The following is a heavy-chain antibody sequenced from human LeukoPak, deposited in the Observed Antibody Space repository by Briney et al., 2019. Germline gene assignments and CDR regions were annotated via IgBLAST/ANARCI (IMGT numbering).Heavy chain of an antibody. Sequence: SETLSLTCTVSDGSISSYYWSWIRQPPGKGLEWIGYIYYSGSTNYNPSLKSRVTISVDTSKKQFSLKLSSVTAADTAVYYCARGYSSSSGRPDYWGQGTLVTVSS. D-gene: IGHD6-6*01. V-gene: IGHV4-59*08. CDR1: DGSISSYY. J-gene: IGHJ4*02. CDR3: ARGYSSSSGRPDY. CDR2: IYYSGST.